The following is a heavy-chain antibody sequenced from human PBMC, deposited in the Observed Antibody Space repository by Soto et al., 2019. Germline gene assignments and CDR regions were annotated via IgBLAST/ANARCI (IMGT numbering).Heavy chain of an antibody. CDR1: GYTFTSYD. Sequence: QVQLVQSGAEVKKPGASVKVSCKASGYTFTSYDINWVRQATGQGLEWMGWMNPNSGNTGYAQKCQGRVTMTRNTSISTAYMELSSLRSEDTAVYYCARRGYSSSWYYYYYCGMDVWGQGTTVTVSS. CDR2: MNPNSGNT. D-gene: IGHD6-13*01. J-gene: IGHJ6*02. V-gene: IGHV1-8*01. CDR3: ARRGYSSSWYYYYYCGMDV.